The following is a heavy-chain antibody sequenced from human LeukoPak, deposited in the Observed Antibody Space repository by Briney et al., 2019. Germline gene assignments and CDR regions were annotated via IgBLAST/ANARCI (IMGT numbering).Heavy chain of an antibody. J-gene: IGHJ5*02. CDR1: GFTFITYS. CDR2: ISTSSSAI. CDR3: AREAYSGSYLPWFDP. D-gene: IGHD1-26*01. Sequence: GGSLRLSCAASGFTFITYSMNWVRQAPGKGLEWVSYISTSSSAIYYADSVKGRFTISRDNAKNSLYLQMNSLRAEDTAVYYCAREAYSGSYLPWFDPWGQGTLVTVSS. V-gene: IGHV3-48*04.